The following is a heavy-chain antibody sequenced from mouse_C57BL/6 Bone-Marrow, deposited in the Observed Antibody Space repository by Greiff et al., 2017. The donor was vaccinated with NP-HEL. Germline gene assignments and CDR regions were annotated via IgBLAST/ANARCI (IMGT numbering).Heavy chain of an antibody. CDR2: IRLKSDNYAT. J-gene: IGHJ4*01. Sequence: EVQVVESGGGLVQPGGSMKLSCVASGFTFSNYWMNWVRQSPEKGLEWVAQIRLKSDNYATHYAESVKGRFTISRDDSKSSVYLQMNNLRAEDTGIYYCTGWLPAMDYWGQGTSVTVSS. CDR3: TGWLPAMDY. CDR1: GFTFSNYW. D-gene: IGHD2-2*01. V-gene: IGHV6-3*01.